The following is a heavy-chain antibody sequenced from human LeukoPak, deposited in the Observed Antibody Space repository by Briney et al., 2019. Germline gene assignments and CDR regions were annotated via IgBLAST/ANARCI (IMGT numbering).Heavy chain of an antibody. J-gene: IGHJ4*02. CDR1: GYTFTSYA. D-gene: IGHD6-13*01. Sequence: ASVRVSCKASGYTFTSYAINWVRQAPGHGLEWMGWISIYNGNTNYTQNLQGRVTMTTDTSTNTAYMELRSLRSDDTAVYYCARTSAYGSSWHSYWGQGTLVTASS. V-gene: IGHV1-18*01. CDR3: ARTSAYGSSWHSY. CDR2: ISIYNGNT.